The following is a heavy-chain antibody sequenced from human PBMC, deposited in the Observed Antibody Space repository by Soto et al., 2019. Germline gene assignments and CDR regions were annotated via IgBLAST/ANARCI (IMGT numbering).Heavy chain of an antibody. CDR2: ISSSSSYI. CDR1: GFTFSSYS. Sequence: PGESLKISCAASGFTFSSYSMNWVRQAPGKGLEWVSSISSSSSYIYYADSVKGRFTISRDNAKNSLYLQMNSLRAEDTAVYYCARGTAWFGEKNYYYYGMDVWGQGTTVTVSS. D-gene: IGHD3-10*01. J-gene: IGHJ6*02. V-gene: IGHV3-21*01. CDR3: ARGTAWFGEKNYYYYGMDV.